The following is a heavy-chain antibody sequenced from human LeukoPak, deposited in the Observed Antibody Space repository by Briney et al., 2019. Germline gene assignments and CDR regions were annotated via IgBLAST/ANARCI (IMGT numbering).Heavy chain of an antibody. CDR1: GGSIGSYY. V-gene: IGHV4-59*01. J-gene: IGHJ4*02. CDR3: ARGSSSGYDL. CDR2: IYYSGST. Sequence: SETLSLTCTVSGGSIGSYYWSWIRQPPGKGLEWIGYIYYSGSTNYNPSLKSRVTISVDTSKNQFSLKLSSVTAADTAVYYCARGSSSGYDLWGQGTLVTVSS. D-gene: IGHD5-12*01.